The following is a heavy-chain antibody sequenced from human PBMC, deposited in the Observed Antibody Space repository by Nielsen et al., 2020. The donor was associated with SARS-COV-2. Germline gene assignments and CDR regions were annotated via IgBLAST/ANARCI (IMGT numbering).Heavy chain of an antibody. V-gene: IGHV4-31*03. CDR2: IYFTGRT. CDR3: AREASGYDHYKYGMDV. Sequence: SETLSLTCTVSGASISSGGYFWSWIRQPPGKGLEWIGYIYFTGRTSYNPSLKSRVAMSVDTSKNQFSLDLKSVTAADTAVYYCAREASGYDHYKYGMDVWGLGATVTVSS. CDR1: GASISSGGYF. J-gene: IGHJ6*02. D-gene: IGHD5-12*01.